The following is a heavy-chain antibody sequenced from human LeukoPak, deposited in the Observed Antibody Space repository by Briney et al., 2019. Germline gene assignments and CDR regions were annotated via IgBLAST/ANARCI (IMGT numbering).Heavy chain of an antibody. CDR2: IYTSGST. Sequence: SETLSLTCTVSGGSISSYYWSWIRQPAGKGLEWIGRIYTSGSTNYNPSLKSRATMSVDTSKNQFSLKLSSVTAADTAVYYCARLGDSSSSKYFQHWGQGTLVTVSS. V-gene: IGHV4-4*07. J-gene: IGHJ1*01. CDR1: GGSISSYY. CDR3: ARLGDSSSSKYFQH. D-gene: IGHD6-6*01.